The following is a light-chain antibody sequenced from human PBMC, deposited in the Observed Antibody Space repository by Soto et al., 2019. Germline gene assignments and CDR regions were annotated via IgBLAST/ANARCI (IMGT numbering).Light chain of an antibody. CDR1: SSDVGSYNS. V-gene: IGLV2-14*01. CDR3: SSYTGSTTLVV. J-gene: IGLJ3*02. Sequence: QSALTQPASVSGSPRQSISISCTGTSSDVGSYNSVSLYQQHPGKAPKLMIFEVSNRPSGVSNRFSGSKSGNTASLTISGLQADDEADYYCSSYTGSTTLVVFGGGTKLTVL. CDR2: EVS.